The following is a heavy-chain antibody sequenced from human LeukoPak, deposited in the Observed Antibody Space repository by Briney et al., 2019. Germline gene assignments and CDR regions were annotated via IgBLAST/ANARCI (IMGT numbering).Heavy chain of an antibody. Sequence: SVKVSCKASGGTFSSYAISWVRQAPGQGLEWMGVIIPIFGTANYAQKFQGRVTITADESTSTAYMELSSLRSEDTAVYYCARVLPSDVTVTTHWGQGTLVTASS. J-gene: IGHJ4*02. D-gene: IGHD4-17*01. CDR1: GGTFSSYA. V-gene: IGHV1-69*01. CDR3: ARVLPSDVTVTTH. CDR2: IIPIFGTA.